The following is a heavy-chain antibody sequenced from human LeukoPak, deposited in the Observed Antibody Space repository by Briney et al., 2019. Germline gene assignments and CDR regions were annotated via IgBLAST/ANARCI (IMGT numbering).Heavy chain of an antibody. CDR3: ASWGGPSGSSTRYYYYYYMDV. CDR1: GGTFSSCA. V-gene: IGHV1-69*05. CDR2: IIPIFGTA. D-gene: IGHD2-2*01. J-gene: IGHJ6*03. Sequence: SVKVSCEASGGTFSSCAISWVRQAPGQGLEWMGGIIPIFGTANYAQKFQGRVTITTDESTSTAYMELSSLRSEDTAVYYCASWGGPSGSSTRYYYYYYMDVWGKGTTVTVSS.